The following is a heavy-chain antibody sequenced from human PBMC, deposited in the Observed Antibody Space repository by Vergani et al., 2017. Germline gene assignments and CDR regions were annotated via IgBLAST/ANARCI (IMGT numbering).Heavy chain of an antibody. CDR1: GFTFSSYA. CDR2: ISYDGSNK. Sequence: VQLLESGGGLVQPGRSLRLSCAASGFTFSSYAMHWVRQAPGKGLEWVAVISYDGSNKYYADSVKGRFTISRDNSKNTLYLQMNSLRAEDTAVYYCARGASGSDYWGQGTLVTVSS. J-gene: IGHJ4*02. CDR3: ARGASGSDY. D-gene: IGHD5-12*01. V-gene: IGHV3-30*01.